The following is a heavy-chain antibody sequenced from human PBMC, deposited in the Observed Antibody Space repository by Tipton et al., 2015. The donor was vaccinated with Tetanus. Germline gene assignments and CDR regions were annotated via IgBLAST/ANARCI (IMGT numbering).Heavy chain of an antibody. J-gene: IGHJ4*02. Sequence: QLVQSGAEVKKPGSSVKVSCKTSGGSFSTYITSWVRQAPGQGLERMGGIIPIFGTITYARKFQGRVTITADKSTNTAYMELSSLRSEDTAVYYCARSRGGTRVYYAIAFWGQGTLVTVSS. V-gene: IGHV1-69*06. D-gene: IGHD3-22*01. CDR2: IIPIFGTI. CDR3: ARSRGGTRVYYAIAF. CDR1: GGSFSTYI.